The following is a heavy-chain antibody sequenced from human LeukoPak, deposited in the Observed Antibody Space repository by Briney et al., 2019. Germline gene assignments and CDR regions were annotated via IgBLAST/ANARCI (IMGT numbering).Heavy chain of an antibody. CDR1: GFTFTDYW. J-gene: IGHJ4*02. Sequence: PGGSLRLSCSASGFTFTDYWMSWVRQAPGGGPEWVANINQAGTGKYYLDSLKGRFSISRDNTRNSLFLQMHSLRADDTAVYYCARDRRSSAGSDFWGQGTRVTVSS. V-gene: IGHV3-7*01. CDR3: ARDRRSSAGSDF. CDR2: INQAGTGK. D-gene: IGHD6-25*01.